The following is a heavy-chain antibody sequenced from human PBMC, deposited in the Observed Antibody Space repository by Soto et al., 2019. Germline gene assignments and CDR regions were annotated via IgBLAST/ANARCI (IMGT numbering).Heavy chain of an antibody. Sequence: EVRLVESGGGVVRPGGSLRLSCAVSGFTFDDYGMSWVRQVPGKGVEWVCGSNSNEGSSRYADSVKGRFTISRDNAKKSLYLQMNGLRAEAPAFYFCVRGETIFGYWGQGTLVNVAS. CDR1: GFTFDDYG. D-gene: IGHD3-3*01. CDR3: VRGETIFGY. CDR2: SNSNEGSS. V-gene: IGHV3-20*04. J-gene: IGHJ4*02.